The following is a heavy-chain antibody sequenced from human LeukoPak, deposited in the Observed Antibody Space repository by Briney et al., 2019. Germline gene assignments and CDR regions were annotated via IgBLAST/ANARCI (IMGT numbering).Heavy chain of an antibody. D-gene: IGHD3-10*01. CDR3: AKDFRGFKWFGVNYYYYYMDV. Sequence: QPGGSLRLSCAASGFTFSSYGMSWVRQAPGKGLEWVSAISGSGGSTYYADSVKGRFTISRDNSKNTLYLQMNSLRAEDTAVYYCAKDFRGFKWFGVNYYYYYMDVWGKGTTVTISS. V-gene: IGHV3-23*01. CDR1: GFTFSSYG. CDR2: ISGSGGST. J-gene: IGHJ6*03.